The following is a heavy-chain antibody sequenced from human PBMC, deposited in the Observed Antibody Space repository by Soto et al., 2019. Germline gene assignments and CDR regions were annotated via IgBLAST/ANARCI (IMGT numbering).Heavy chain of an antibody. CDR1: GYTFTNYA. D-gene: IGHD2-2*01. CDR2: INAGNGNT. J-gene: IGHJ4*02. V-gene: IGHV1-3*01. CDR3: ARSVVVPTAPDY. Sequence: ASVKVSCKASGYTFTNYAMHWVRQAPGQRLEWMGWINAGNGNTKYSQKFQGRVTITRDTSASTAYMELSSLRSEDTAVYYCARSVVVPTAPDYWGQGTLVTVSS.